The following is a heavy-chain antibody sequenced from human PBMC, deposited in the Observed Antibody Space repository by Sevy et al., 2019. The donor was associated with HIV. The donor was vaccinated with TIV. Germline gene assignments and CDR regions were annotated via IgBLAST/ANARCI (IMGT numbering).Heavy chain of an antibody. J-gene: IGHJ4*02. CDR1: GGSFSGYY. V-gene: IGHV4-34*01. CDR3: ARSLAEGGSATTLSYYFDY. D-gene: IGHD1-26*01. Sequence: SETLSLTCAVYGGSFSGYYWSWIRQPPGKGLEWIGEINHSGSTNYNPSLKSRVTISVDTSKNQFSLKLSSVTAADTAVYYCARSLAEGGSATTLSYYFDYWGQGTLVTVSS. CDR2: INHSGST.